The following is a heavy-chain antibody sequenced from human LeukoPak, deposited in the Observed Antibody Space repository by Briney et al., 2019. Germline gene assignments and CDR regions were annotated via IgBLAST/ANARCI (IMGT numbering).Heavy chain of an antibody. V-gene: IGHV1-18*01. CDR2: ISAYNGNT. Sequence: ASVKVSCKASGYTFTSYGISWVRQAPGQGLEWMGWISAYNGNTNYAQKLQGRVTMTTDTSTSTAYMELRSLRSDDTAVYYCARDSNTAMVRDAFDIWGQGTMVTVSS. J-gene: IGHJ3*02. D-gene: IGHD5-18*01. CDR1: GYTFTSYG. CDR3: ARDSNTAMVRDAFDI.